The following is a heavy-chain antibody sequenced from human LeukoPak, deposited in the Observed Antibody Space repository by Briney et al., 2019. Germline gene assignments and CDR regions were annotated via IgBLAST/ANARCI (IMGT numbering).Heavy chain of an antibody. CDR3: ARSQFHYYDSSGYTPLPLWY. CDR1: GGTFSSYA. D-gene: IGHD3-22*01. V-gene: IGHV1-69*04. Sequence: GASVKVSCKASGGTFSSYAISWVRQAPGQGLERMGRIIPIFGIANYAQKFQGRVTITADKSTSTAYMELSSLRSEDTAVYYCARSQFHYYDSSGYTPLPLWYWGQGTLVTVSS. J-gene: IGHJ4*02. CDR2: IIPIFGIA.